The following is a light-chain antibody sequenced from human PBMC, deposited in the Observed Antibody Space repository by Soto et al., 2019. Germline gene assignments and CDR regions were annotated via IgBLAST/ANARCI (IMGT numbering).Light chain of an antibody. J-gene: IGLJ2*01. Sequence: QTVVTQEPSLTMSPGGTVTLTCASSTGAVTSGYYPNRFQQKPGQTARALIYSTDNKHSWTPARFSGSLLGGKAALTLSGVQPEDEAEYYCLLYFGGYVVFGGGTKLTVL. CDR2: STD. CDR3: LLYFGGYVV. CDR1: TGAVTSGYY. V-gene: IGLV7-43*01.